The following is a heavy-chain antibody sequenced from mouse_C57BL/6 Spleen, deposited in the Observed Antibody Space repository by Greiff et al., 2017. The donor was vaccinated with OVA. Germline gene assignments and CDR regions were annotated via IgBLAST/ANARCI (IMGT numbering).Heavy chain of an antibody. J-gene: IGHJ4*01. CDR2: SRNKANDYTT. Sequence: EVKLMESGGGLVQSGRSLRLSCATSGFTFSDFYMEWVRQAPGKGLEWIAASRNKANDYTTEYSASVKGRFIGSRDTSQSILYLQMNALRAEDTAIYYCARDARGYYAMDYWGQGTSVTVSS. CDR3: ARDARGYYAMDY. V-gene: IGHV7-1*01. CDR1: GFTFSDFY.